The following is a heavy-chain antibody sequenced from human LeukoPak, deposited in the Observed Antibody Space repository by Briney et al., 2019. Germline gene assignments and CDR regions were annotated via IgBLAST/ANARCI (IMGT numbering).Heavy chain of an antibody. D-gene: IGHD3-22*01. J-gene: IGHJ4*02. Sequence: SETQSLTCTVSGGSISSYYWTWIRQPPGKGLEWIGYIYYSGSTNYNPPLKSRVTISIDTTKNQFSLKLSSVTAADTAVYYCARGNYYDSSGYYRLFDYWGQGTLVTVSS. CDR1: GGSISSYY. CDR3: ARGNYYDSSGYYRLFDY. CDR2: IYYSGST. V-gene: IGHV4-59*01.